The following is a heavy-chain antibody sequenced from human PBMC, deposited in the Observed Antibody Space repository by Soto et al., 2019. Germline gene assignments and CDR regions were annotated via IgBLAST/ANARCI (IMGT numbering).Heavy chain of an antibody. CDR2: INHSGST. J-gene: IGHJ5*02. Sequence: LSLTCAVYGGSFSGYYWSWIRQPPGKGLEWIGEINHSGSTNYNPSLKSRVTISVDTSKNQFSLKLSSVTAADTAVYYCARETPEYSSSLQNWFDPWGQGTLVTVSS. V-gene: IGHV4-34*01. D-gene: IGHD6-6*01. CDR3: ARETPEYSSSLQNWFDP. CDR1: GGSFSGYY.